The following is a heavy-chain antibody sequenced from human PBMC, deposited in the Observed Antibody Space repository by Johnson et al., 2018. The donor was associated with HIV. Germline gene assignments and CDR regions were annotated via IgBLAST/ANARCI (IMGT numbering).Heavy chain of an antibody. Sequence: VQLVESGGGLIKPGGSLRLSCAAFEFDFSNAWMNWVRQAPGKGLEWVGRIKTKSDGERIDYAEPVEGRFTISRDDSKNTLFLQMKSLTTEDTGVYYCATDGGTNIDAFDIWGQGTKVTVSS. V-gene: IGHV3-15*01. CDR2: IKTKSDGERI. CDR3: ATDGGTNIDAFDI. CDR1: EFDFSNAW. D-gene: IGHD2-2*01. J-gene: IGHJ3*02.